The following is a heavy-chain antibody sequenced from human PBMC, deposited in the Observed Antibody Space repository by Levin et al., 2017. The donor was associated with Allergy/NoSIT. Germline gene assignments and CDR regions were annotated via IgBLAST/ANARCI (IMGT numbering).Heavy chain of an antibody. D-gene: IGHD6-19*01. Sequence: GESLKISCAASGFTFYSYAMTWVRQAPGRGLEWVSAISGGGGGTYYADSVKGRFTVSRDNSKNTVYLQMNSLRAEDTAVYYCAKAREDLAHSSGAPIPRHRGFDYGGQGSLVSVSS. J-gene: IGHJ4*02. V-gene: IGHV3-23*01. CDR1: GFTFYSYA. CDR2: ISGGGGGT. CDR3: AKAREDLAHSSGAPIPRHRGFDY.